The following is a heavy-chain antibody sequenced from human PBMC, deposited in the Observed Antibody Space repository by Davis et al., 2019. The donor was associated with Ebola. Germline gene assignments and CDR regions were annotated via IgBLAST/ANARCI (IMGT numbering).Heavy chain of an antibody. V-gene: IGHV3-74*01. D-gene: IGHD2-2*01. CDR3: ARSSYQPDW. Sequence: PGGFLRLSCAASGFTFSSYWMHWVRQAPGKGLVWVSRINTDGSFTDYADSVKGRFTISRDNARNTVSLQMNSLRAEDTALYYCARSSYQPDWWGQGTLVTVSS. CDR1: GFTFSSYW. J-gene: IGHJ4*02. CDR2: INTDGSFT.